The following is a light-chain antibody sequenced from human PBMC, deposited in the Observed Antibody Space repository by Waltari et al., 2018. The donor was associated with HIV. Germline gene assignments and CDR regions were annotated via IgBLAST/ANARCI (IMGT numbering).Light chain of an antibody. J-gene: IGLJ2*01. CDR1: SSDVGGYNY. Sequence: QSALTQPASVSGSPGQSITISCTGPSSDVGGYNYVPWYQQHPGKAPKLMIYEVSNRPSGVSNRFSGSKSGNTASLTISGLQAEDEADYYCSSYTSSSTPYVVFGGGTKLTVL. V-gene: IGLV2-14*01. CDR2: EVS. CDR3: SSYTSSSTPYVV.